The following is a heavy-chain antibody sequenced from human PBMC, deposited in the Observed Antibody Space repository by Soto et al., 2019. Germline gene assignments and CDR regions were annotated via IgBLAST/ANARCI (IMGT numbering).Heavy chain of an antibody. V-gene: IGHV1-2*02. Sequence: ETSVKVSWKDSRYTFTSYAIFWVRQSHGRGLEWMGWIKTDSGDTHYPQNFQGRVTMTRDMSISTAYMELNNLVSDDTAVYYCARGSSTYLNEIIYDPWGQGTLVTVSS. D-gene: IGHD2-2*01. CDR2: IKTDSGDT. CDR3: ARGSSTYLNEIIYDP. CDR1: RYTFTSYA. J-gene: IGHJ5*02.